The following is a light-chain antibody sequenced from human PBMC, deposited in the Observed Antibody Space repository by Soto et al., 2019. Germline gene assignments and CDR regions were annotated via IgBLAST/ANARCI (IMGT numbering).Light chain of an antibody. V-gene: IGLV2-14*03. CDR3: SSYTNTASPVL. CDR2: EVS. CDR1: SSDVGGYNY. J-gene: IGLJ2*01. Sequence: QSVLTQPASVSGSPGQSITLSCTGTSSDVGGYNYVSWYQQHPGKAPKLMIYEVSNRPSGVSNRFSGSKSGNTASLTISGLQAEDEADYYCSSYTNTASPVLFGGGTKVTVL.